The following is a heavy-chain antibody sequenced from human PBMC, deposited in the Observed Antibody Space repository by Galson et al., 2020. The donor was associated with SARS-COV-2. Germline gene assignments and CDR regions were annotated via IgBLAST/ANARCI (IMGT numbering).Heavy chain of an antibody. J-gene: IGHJ4*02. CDR3: ASGVGGDY. Sequence: SETLSLTCTVSGGSITSDDSYWSWIRQHPRRGLEWIGYIFYSGFTYYSPSFKSRVTMSLDTSKNQFSLELNSVTAADTAVYYCASGVGGDYWVLGILVTVAS. CDR1: GGSITSDDSY. V-gene: IGHV4-31*03. CDR2: IFYSGFT. D-gene: IGHD1-26*01.